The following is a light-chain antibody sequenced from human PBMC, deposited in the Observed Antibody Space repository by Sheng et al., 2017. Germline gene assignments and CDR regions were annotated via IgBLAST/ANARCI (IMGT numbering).Light chain of an antibody. J-gene: IGLJ3*02. V-gene: IGLV2-14*03. CDR1: STDVGSDNY. CDR2: GIS. Sequence: QSALTQPASVSGSPGQSITISCTGTSTDVGSDNYVSWYQQYPGKAPKLLIYGISERPSGTSIRFSASKSGNTASLTISGLQAEDAADYYCSSYTSGSTVVFGGGTRVTVL. CDR3: SSYTSGSTVV.